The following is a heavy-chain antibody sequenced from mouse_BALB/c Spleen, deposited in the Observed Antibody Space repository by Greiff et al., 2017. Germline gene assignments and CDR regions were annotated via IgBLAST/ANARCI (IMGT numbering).Heavy chain of an antibody. CDR1: GYSFTGYY. J-gene: IGHJ4*01. CDR2: ISCYNGAT. CDR3: ARGYGTSYAMDY. Sequence: LVKTGASVKISCKASGYSFTGYYMHWVKQSHGKSLEWIGYISCYNGATSYNQKFKGKATFTVDTSSSTAYMQFNSLTSEDSAVYYCARGYGTSYAMDYWGQGTSVTVSS. V-gene: IGHV1S34*01. D-gene: IGHD1-1*01.